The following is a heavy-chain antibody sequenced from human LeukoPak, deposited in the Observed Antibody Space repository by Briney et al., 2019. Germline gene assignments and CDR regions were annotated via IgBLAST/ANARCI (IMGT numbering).Heavy chain of an antibody. CDR3: ARTTDYGDYDY. CDR2: ISTSSDYI. J-gene: IGHJ4*02. Sequence: AGGSLRLSCEASGFTFSSYTMSWVRQAPGKGLEWVSSISTSSDYIYYADSVKGRFTISRDNAKNSLYLQMNSLRAEDTAVYYCARTTDYGDYDYWGQGTLVTVSS. CDR1: GFTFSSYT. V-gene: IGHV3-21*04. D-gene: IGHD4-17*01.